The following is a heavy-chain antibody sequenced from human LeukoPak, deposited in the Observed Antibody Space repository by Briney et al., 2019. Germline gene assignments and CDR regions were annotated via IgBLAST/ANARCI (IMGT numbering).Heavy chain of an antibody. CDR3: ARSYGSGNYFDY. CDR1: VGPISNYY. CDR2: IYYSGSA. D-gene: IGHD3-10*01. J-gene: IGHJ4*02. Sequence: SETLSLTCTVSVGPISNYYWSWIRQPPGKGLEWIGYIYYSGSAKYNPSLKSRVTISVDTSKNQFSLKLSSVTAADTAVYYCARSYGSGNYFDYWGQGTLVTVSS. V-gene: IGHV4-59*13.